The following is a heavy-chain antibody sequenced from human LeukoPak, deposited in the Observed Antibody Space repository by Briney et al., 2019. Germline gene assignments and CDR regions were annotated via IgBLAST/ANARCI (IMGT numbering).Heavy chain of an antibody. CDR1: GFTFSSYA. V-gene: IGHV3-23*01. CDR2: IGGSGAGT. Sequence: PGESLRLSCAASGFTFSSYAMNWVRQAPGKGLEWVSAIGGSGAGTYYADSVKGRFTISRDNSKNTLYLQMDSLRAEDTAVYYCAKEPLSCSGGSCYSVFDYWGQGTLVTVSS. J-gene: IGHJ4*02. D-gene: IGHD2-15*01. CDR3: AKEPLSCSGGSCYSVFDY.